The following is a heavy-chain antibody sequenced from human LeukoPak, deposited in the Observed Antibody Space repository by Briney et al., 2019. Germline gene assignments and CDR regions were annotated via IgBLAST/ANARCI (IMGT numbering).Heavy chain of an antibody. V-gene: IGHV3-23*01. CDR2: MKGGGET. CDR3: ARSESEWELLTWFDP. J-gene: IGHJ5*02. Sequence: PGGSLRLSCAASGFSFINYAMSWVRQAPARGPEWLSSMKGGGETFYADSVKGRFTLSRDDSRNTVYLQLNNLRVEDTAVYYCARSESEWELLTWFDPWGQGTLVTVSS. D-gene: IGHD1-26*01. CDR1: GFSFINYA.